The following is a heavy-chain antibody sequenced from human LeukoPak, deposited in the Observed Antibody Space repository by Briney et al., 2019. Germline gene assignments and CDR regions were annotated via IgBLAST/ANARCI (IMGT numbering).Heavy chain of an antibody. CDR1: GYTFTSYA. J-gene: IGHJ5*02. Sequence: ASVKVSCKASGYTFTSYAMNWVRQAPGQGLEWMGWINTNTGNPTYAQGFTGRVVFSLDTSVSTAYLQISSLKAEDTAVYYCARDVTWSGGSCYSRFDPWGQGTLVTVSS. D-gene: IGHD2-15*01. CDR3: ARDVTWSGGSCYSRFDP. CDR2: INTNTGNP. V-gene: IGHV7-4-1*02.